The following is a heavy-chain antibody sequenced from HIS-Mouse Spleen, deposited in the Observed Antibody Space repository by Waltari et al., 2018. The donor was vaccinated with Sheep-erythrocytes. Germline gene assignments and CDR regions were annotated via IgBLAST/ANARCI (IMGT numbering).Heavy chain of an antibody. D-gene: IGHD2-2*01. Sequence: EVQLVESGGGLVQPGRSLRLSCAASGFSFDDYAMHWVRQAPGKGLGGVSGISLNSGSIGYADSVKGRFTVSRDNAKNSLDLQMKSLRAEETALYYCAKDISRNIVVVPAAVGDYWGQGTLVTVSS. V-gene: IGHV3-9*01. CDR2: ISLNSGSI. CDR1: GFSFDDYA. J-gene: IGHJ4*02. CDR3: AKDISRNIVVVPAAVGDY.